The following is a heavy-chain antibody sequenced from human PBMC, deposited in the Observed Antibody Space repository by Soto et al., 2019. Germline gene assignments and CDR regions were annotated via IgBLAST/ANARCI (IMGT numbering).Heavy chain of an antibody. Sequence: GGSLRLSCAASGFTFSSYAMSWVRQAPGKGLEWVSAISGSGGSTYYADSVKGRFTISIDNSKNTLYLQMNSLRAEDTAVYYCVKEEDSSSRYARDYWGQGTLVTVSS. CDR1: GFTFSSYA. CDR2: ISGSGGST. V-gene: IGHV3-23*01. D-gene: IGHD6-13*01. CDR3: VKEEDSSSRYARDY. J-gene: IGHJ4*02.